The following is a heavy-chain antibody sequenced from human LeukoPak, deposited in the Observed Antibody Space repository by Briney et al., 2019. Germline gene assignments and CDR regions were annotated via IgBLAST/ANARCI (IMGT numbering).Heavy chain of an antibody. V-gene: IGHV4-59*01. CDR1: GGSISSYY. D-gene: IGHD6-19*01. Sequence: DPSETLSLTCTVSGGSISSYYWSWIRQPPGKGLEWIGYIYYSGSTNYNPSLKSRVTISVDTSKNQFSLKLSSVTAADTAVYYCARADSEWLIEWGFDYWGQGTLVTVSS. J-gene: IGHJ4*02. CDR3: ARADSEWLIEWGFDY. CDR2: IYYSGST.